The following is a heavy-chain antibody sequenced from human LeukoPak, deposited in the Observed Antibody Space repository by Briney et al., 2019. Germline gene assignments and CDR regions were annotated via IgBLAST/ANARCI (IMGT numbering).Heavy chain of an antibody. CDR2: ISSSGST. D-gene: IGHD3-22*01. V-gene: IGHV4-61*02. CDR1: GDSISSGDYY. Sequence: SETLSLTCTVSGDSISSGDYYWSWIRQPAGKGLEWIGRISSSGSTNYNPSLKSRVTISVDTSKNQFSLKLSSVTAADTAVYYCAREASYYYDSSGYSPWGQGTLVTVSS. CDR3: AREASYYYDSSGYSP. J-gene: IGHJ5*02.